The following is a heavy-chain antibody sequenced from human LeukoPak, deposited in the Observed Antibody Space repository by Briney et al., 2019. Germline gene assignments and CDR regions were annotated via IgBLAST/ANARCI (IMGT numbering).Heavy chain of an antibody. CDR2: MNPNSGNT. V-gene: IGHV1-8*01. CDR3: ARGLNSHYDFWSGYYKDGVDY. CDR1: GYTFTSYD. Sequence: ASVKVSCKASGYTFTSYDIHWVRQATGQGLEWMGWMNPNSGNTGYAQKFQGRVTMTRNTSISTAYMELSSLRSEDTAVYYCARGLNSHYDFWSGYYKDGVDYWGQGTLVTVSS. D-gene: IGHD3-3*01. J-gene: IGHJ4*02.